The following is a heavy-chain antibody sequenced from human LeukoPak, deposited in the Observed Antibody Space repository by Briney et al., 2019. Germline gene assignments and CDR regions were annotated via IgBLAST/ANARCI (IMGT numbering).Heavy chain of an antibody. Sequence: ASVKVSCKASGYTFTSYAMNWVRQAPGQGLEWMGWINTDTGNPTYAQGFTGRFVFSLATSVSTAYLQISSLKAEDTAVYYCARDGGNVDTAMVYAFDIWGQGTMVTVSS. CDR3: ARDGGNVDTAMVYAFDI. D-gene: IGHD5-18*01. CDR1: GYTFTSYA. J-gene: IGHJ3*02. V-gene: IGHV7-4-1*02. CDR2: INTDTGNP.